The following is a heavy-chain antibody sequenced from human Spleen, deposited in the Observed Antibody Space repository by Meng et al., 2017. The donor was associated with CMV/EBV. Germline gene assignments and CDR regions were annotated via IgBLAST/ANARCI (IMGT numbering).Heavy chain of an antibody. D-gene: IGHD6-13*01. CDR1: GGSISRGDYC. V-gene: IGHV4-30-4*08. J-gene: IGHJ4*02. Sequence: VSGGSISRGDYCWSWVRQPPGKGLECIGYIYYSGSTYYNPSLKSRVTISVDTSKNQFSLKLSSVTAADTAVYYCAKHYSSSWYYFDYWGQGTLVTVSS. CDR3: AKHYSSSWYYFDY. CDR2: IYYSGST.